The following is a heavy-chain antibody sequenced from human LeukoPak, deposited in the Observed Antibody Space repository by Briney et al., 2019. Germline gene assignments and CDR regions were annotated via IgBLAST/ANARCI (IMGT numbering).Heavy chain of an antibody. Sequence: PGRSLRLSCAASGFTFSSYWMHWVRQGPGKELTWVSHINSDGTTTNYADSVKGRFTISRDNAKNTLYLKMNSLRVEDTAVYYCARFSSGWSPSGFDYWGQGTLVTVSS. CDR3: ARFSSGWSPSGFDY. CDR1: GFTFSSYW. J-gene: IGHJ4*02. D-gene: IGHD6-19*01. V-gene: IGHV3-74*01. CDR2: INSDGTTT.